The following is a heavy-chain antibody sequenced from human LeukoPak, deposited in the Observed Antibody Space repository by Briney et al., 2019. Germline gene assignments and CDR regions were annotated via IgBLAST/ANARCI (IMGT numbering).Heavy chain of an antibody. V-gene: IGHV1-69*04. CDR1: GGTFSSYA. CDR2: IIPILGIA. CDR3: ARAHQPYYCSGGSCYNHYYGMDV. J-gene: IGHJ6*02. Sequence: ASVKVSCKASGGTFSSYAISWVRQAPGQGLEWMGRIIPILGIANYAQKFQGRVTITADKSTSTAYMELSSLRSEDTAVYYCARAHQPYYCSGGSCYNHYYGMDVWGQGTTVTVSS. D-gene: IGHD2-15*01.